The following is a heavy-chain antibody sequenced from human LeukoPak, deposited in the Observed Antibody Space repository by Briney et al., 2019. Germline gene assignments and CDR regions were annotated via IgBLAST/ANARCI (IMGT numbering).Heavy chain of an antibody. J-gene: IGHJ4*02. V-gene: IGHV3-7*01. D-gene: IGHD7-27*01. CDR1: GFSFNNYW. CDR2: IKTDGGEK. Sequence: GGSLRLSRVASGFSFNNYWMSWFRQAPGKGLEWVGNIKTDGGEKYYVDSVRGRFTISRDNAKNSLYLQMNSLRAEDTAVYYCARDYVWGSPESDYWGQGTLVTVSS. CDR3: ARDYVWGSPESDY.